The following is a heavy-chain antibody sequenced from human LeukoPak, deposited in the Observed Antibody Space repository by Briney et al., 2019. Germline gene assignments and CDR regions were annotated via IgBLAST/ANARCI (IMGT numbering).Heavy chain of an antibody. CDR1: GYAVGSSHY. J-gene: IGHJ2*01. D-gene: IGHD2-21*01. Sequence: SETLSLTCDVSGYAVGSSHYWGWIRQPPGKGLQWIGHVNFHGTSAYNASLRGRVSISTEASKNRFSLRLTSVTGADAAIYYCARVVSQAAPDWYMDVWGGGTVVIVS. CDR3: ARVVSQAAPDWYMDV. V-gene: IGHV4-38-2*01. CDR2: VNFHGTS.